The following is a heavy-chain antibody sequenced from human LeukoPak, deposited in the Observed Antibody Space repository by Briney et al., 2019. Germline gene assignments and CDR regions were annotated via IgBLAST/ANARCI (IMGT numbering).Heavy chain of an antibody. CDR3: AGDTDDYSYMDV. CDR1: GGSFSGNY. J-gene: IGHJ6*03. D-gene: IGHD3-10*01. V-gene: IGHV4-34*01. CDR2: IDPSGTT. Sequence: PSETLSLTCAIYGGSFSGNYWSWIRQPPGKGLEWIGEIDPSGTTNYNPSLKSRVTISGDTSKNQFPLNLTSVTAADTAVYYCAGDTDDYSYMDVWGKGTTVTVSS.